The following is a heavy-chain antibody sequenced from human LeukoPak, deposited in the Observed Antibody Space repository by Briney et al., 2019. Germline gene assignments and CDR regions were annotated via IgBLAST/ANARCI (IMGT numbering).Heavy chain of an antibody. D-gene: IGHD3-10*01. V-gene: IGHV4-31*03. CDR3: ARVTSGEFADY. CDR2: IYYSGIT. CDR1: GGSISIGGYD. J-gene: IGHJ4*02. Sequence: SETLSLTCTVSGGSISIGGYDWSWIRQHPGKGLEWIGYIYYSGITYYNPSLTSRVIISVDTSKNQFSLYLSSVTAADTAVYYCARVTSGEFADYWGQGTLVTVSS.